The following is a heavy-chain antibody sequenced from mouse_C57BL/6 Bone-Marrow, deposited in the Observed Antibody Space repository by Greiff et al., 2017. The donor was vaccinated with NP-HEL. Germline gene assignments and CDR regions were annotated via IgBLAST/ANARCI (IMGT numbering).Heavy chain of an antibody. Sequence: EVQLQQSGPELVKPGASVKISCKASGYTFTDYYMNWVKQSHGKSLEWIGDINPNNGGTSYNQKFKGKVTLTVDKSSSTAYIELRGLTSQDSSVYYCARIYDYDGGYFDHWGQVTTLTVSS. V-gene: IGHV1-26*01. CDR3: ARIYDYDGGYFDH. CDR2: INPNNGGT. J-gene: IGHJ2*01. D-gene: IGHD2-4*01. CDR1: GYTFTDYY.